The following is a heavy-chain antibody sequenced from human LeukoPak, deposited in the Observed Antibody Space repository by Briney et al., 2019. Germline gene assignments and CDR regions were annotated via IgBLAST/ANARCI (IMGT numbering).Heavy chain of an antibody. CDR1: GDTFSTYA. CDR3: ARVRERGFSGYDWRHFDY. D-gene: IGHD5-12*01. Sequence: SVKVSCKASGDTFSTYAFSWVRQAPGQGLEWMGGIIPILATANYAQKFQGRVTITADESTSTAYMELRSLRSEDTAVYYCARVRERGFSGYDWRHFDYWGQGALVTVSS. J-gene: IGHJ4*02. V-gene: IGHV1-69*13. CDR2: IIPILATA.